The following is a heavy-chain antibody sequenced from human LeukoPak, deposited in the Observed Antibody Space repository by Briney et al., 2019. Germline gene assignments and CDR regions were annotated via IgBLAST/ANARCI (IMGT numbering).Heavy chain of an antibody. CDR3: ARDSPTMVRGKYYYYYGMDV. Sequence: SVKVSCKASGYTFTSYYMHWVRQAPGQGLEWMGGIIPIFGTANYAQKFQGRVTITADESTSTAYMELSSLRSEDTAVYYCARDSPTMVRGKYYYYYGMDVWGQGTTVTVSS. D-gene: IGHD3-10*01. CDR2: IIPIFGTA. J-gene: IGHJ6*02. CDR1: GYTFTSYY. V-gene: IGHV1-69*13.